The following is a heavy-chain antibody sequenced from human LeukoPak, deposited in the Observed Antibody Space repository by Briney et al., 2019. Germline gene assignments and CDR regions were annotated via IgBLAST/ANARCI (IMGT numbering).Heavy chain of an antibody. J-gene: IGHJ4*02. Sequence: GASVKVSCKASGYTFTSYDINWVRQATGQGLEWMGWMNPNSGNTGYAQKFQGRVTMTRNTSISTAYMELSRLRSDDTAVYYCARDMVALGYFDYWGQGTLVTVSS. CDR3: ARDMVALGYFDY. CDR2: MNPNSGNT. D-gene: IGHD5-12*01. V-gene: IGHV1-8*01. CDR1: GYTFTSYD.